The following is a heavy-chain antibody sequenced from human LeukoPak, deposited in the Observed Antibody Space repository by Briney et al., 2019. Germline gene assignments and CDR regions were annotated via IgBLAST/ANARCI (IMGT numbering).Heavy chain of an antibody. J-gene: IGHJ6*02. Sequence: GGSLRLSCAASGFTFSTYAMNWVRQAPGKGLEWVSSICGSGGSTYYADSVKGRFTISRDNAKNTLYLQMNTLRVEDTAVYYRTRDLMDYDVSTGLHHYYMDVWGQGTTVTVSS. D-gene: IGHD3-9*01. V-gene: IGHV3-23*01. CDR3: TRDLMDYDVSTGLHHYYMDV. CDR1: GFTFSTYA. CDR2: ICGSGGST.